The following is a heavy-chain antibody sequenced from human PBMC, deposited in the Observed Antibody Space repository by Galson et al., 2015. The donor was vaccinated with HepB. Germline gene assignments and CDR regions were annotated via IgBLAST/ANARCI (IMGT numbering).Heavy chain of an antibody. V-gene: IGHV5-10-1*01. CDR2: IDPSDSYT. D-gene: IGHD3-10*01. CDR1: GYSFTSYW. J-gene: IGHJ5*02. CDR3: ARLVKNTMVRGVIITGNWFDP. Sequence: QSGAEVKKPGESLRISCKGSGYSFTSYWISWVRQMPGKGLEWMGRIDPSDSYTNYSPSFQGHVTISADKSISTAYLQWSSLKASDTAMYYCARLVKNTMVRGVIITGNWFDPWGQGTLVTVSS.